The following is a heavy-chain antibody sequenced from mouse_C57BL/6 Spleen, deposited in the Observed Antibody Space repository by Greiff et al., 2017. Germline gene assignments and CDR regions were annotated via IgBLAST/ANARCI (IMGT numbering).Heavy chain of an antibody. D-gene: IGHD1-1*01. CDR1: GYTFTSYW. V-gene: IGHV1-52*01. Sequence: QVQLQQSGAELVRPGSSVKLSCKASGYTFTSYWMHWVKQRPIQGLEWIGNIDPSDSETHYNQKFKDKATLTVDKSSSTAYMQLSSLTSEDSAVYYCARVGSWYFDVWGTGTTVTVSS. CDR2: IDPSDSET. CDR3: ARVGSWYFDV. J-gene: IGHJ1*03.